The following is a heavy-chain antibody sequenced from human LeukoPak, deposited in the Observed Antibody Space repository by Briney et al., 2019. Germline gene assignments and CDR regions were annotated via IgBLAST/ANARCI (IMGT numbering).Heavy chain of an antibody. Sequence: GGSLRLSCAASGFTFDDYAMHWVRQAPGKGLEWVSSISSSSSYIYYADSVKGRFTISRDNAKNSLYLQMNSLRAEDTAVYYCARVLQGEWFFDYWGQGTLVTVSS. CDR2: ISSSSSYI. CDR1: GFTFDDYA. V-gene: IGHV3-21*01. CDR3: ARVLQGEWFFDY. J-gene: IGHJ4*02. D-gene: IGHD3-3*01.